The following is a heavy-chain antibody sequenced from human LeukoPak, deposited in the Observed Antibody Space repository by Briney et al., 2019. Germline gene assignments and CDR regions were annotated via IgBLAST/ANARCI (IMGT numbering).Heavy chain of an antibody. CDR1: GFTFSSYA. V-gene: IGHV3-30-3*01. CDR2: ISYDGSNK. J-gene: IGHJ4*02. CDR3: AKDQLGFGELFPKVFDY. D-gene: IGHD3-10*01. Sequence: PGGSLRLSCAASGFTFSSYAMHWVRQAPGKGLEWVAVISYDGSNKYYADSVKGRFTISRDNSKNTLYLQMNSLRAEDTAVYYCAKDQLGFGELFPKVFDYWGQGTLVTVSS.